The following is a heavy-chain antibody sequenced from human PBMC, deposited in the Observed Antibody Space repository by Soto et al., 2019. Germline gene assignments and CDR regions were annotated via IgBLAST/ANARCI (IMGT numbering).Heavy chain of an antibody. CDR3: ARRRVAAGIPYYYGMDV. J-gene: IGHJ6*02. CDR2: ISAYNGNT. Sequence: ASVKVSCKASGYTFTSYGISWVRQAPGQGLEWMGWISAYNGNTNYAQKLQGRVTMTTDTSTSTAYMELRSLRSDDTAVYYCARRRVAAGIPYYYGMDVWGQGTTVTVSS. CDR1: GYTFTSYG. D-gene: IGHD6-13*01. V-gene: IGHV1-18*01.